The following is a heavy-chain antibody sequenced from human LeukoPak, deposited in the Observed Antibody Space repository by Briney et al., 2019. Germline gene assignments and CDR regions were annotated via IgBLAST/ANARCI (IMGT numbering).Heavy chain of an antibody. V-gene: IGHV4-59*08. Sequence: SGTLSLTCTVSGVSLSRYYLSWVRQPPGKGLESIGYVYYTGSTNYNPSLESRVTISVDTSKKQFPLKLRSVTAADTAVYYCASTKFYDTSGSFPYWGQGTLVTVSS. CDR3: ASTKFYDTSGSFPY. CDR1: GVSLSRYY. J-gene: IGHJ4*02. D-gene: IGHD3-22*01. CDR2: VYYTGST.